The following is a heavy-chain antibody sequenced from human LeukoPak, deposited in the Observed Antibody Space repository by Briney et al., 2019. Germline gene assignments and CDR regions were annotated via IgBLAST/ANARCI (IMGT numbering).Heavy chain of an antibody. Sequence: ASVKVSCKASGYTFTGYYMHWVRQAPGQGLEWMGWINPNGGGTNYAQKFQGRVTMTRDTSISTAYMELSRLRSDDTAVYYCARLIAAAATADYWGQGTLVTVSS. D-gene: IGHD6-25*01. V-gene: IGHV1-2*02. CDR1: GYTFTGYY. CDR2: INPNGGGT. CDR3: ARLIAAAATADY. J-gene: IGHJ4*02.